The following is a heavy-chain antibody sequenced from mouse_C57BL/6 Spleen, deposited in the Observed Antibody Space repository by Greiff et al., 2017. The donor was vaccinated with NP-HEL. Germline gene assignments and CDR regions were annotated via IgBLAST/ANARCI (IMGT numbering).Heavy chain of an antibody. CDR1: GFTFSSYA. CDR2: ISSGGDYI. D-gene: IGHD2-12*01. Sequence: EVKVVESGEGLVKPGGSLKLSCAASGFTFSSYAMSWVRQTPEKRLEWVAYISSGGDYIYYADTVKGRFTISRDNARNTLYLQMSSLKSEDTAMYYCARGFYEYYAMDYWGQGTSVTVSS. CDR3: ARGFYEYYAMDY. J-gene: IGHJ4*01. V-gene: IGHV5S21*01.